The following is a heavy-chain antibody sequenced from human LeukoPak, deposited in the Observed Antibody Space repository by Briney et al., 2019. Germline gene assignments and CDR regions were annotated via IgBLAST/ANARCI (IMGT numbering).Heavy chain of an antibody. J-gene: IGHJ4*02. CDR3: ARDAYAVADY. CDR2: IKGGGDGT. Sequence: PGGSLRLSCAASGFTFNNYATTWVRQAPGKGLEWVSHIKGGGDGTYYADSVKGRFTISRDNSKNTLYLQMNSLRAEDTAVYYCARDAYAVADYWGQGTLVTVSS. CDR1: GFTFNNYA. V-gene: IGHV3-23*01. D-gene: IGHD4-17*01.